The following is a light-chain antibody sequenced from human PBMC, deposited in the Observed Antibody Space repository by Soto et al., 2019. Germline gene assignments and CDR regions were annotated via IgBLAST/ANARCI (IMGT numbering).Light chain of an antibody. CDR3: QKYSSVPV. J-gene: IGKJ3*01. CDR2: AAS. Sequence: DIQMTQSPTSLSASVGDRVTITCRASQDIRNFVAWYQQKPGKAPKLLIYAASTLQSGVPSRFSGSVSGTDFTLTINSLQPEDVATYSCQKYSSVPVFGPGTKVEIK. CDR1: QDIRNF. V-gene: IGKV1-27*01.